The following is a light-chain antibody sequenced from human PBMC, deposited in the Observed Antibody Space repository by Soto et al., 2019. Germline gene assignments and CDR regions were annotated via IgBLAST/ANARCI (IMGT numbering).Light chain of an antibody. V-gene: IGLV2-11*01. Sequence: QSALTQPRSVSGSPGQSVTNSCTGTSSDVGGYNYVSWYQHHPGKAPKLMIYGVSKRPSGVPDRFSGSKSGNTASLTISGLQAEDEADYYCCSYAGSYTGVFGGGTKLTVL. CDR2: GVS. J-gene: IGLJ3*02. CDR3: CSYAGSYTGV. CDR1: SSDVGGYNY.